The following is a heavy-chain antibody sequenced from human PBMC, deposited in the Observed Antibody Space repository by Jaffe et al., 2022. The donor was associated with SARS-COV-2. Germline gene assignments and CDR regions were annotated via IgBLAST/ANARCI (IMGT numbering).Heavy chain of an antibody. CDR3: ARGFGDYGDYPNSYFDY. CDR1: GFTFSSYE. V-gene: IGHV3-48*03. Sequence: EVQLVESGGGLVQPGGSLRLSCAASGFTFSSYEMNWVRQAPGKGLEWVSYISSSGSTIYYADSVKGRFTISRDNAKNSLYLQMNSLRAEDTAVYYCARGFGDYGDYPNSYFDYWGQGTLVTVSS. D-gene: IGHD4-17*01. J-gene: IGHJ4*02. CDR2: ISSSGSTI.